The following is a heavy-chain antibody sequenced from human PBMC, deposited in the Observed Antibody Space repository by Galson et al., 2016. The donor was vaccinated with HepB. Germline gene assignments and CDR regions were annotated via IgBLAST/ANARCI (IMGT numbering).Heavy chain of an antibody. D-gene: IGHD6-13*01. CDR3: ARDWSCSF. Sequence: SLILSCAASGFTFSSYALTWVRQAPGKGLEWVSVISGSGDSTYYTDSVKGRFTVSRDNSKNTLYLQMNSLRADDTAVYYCARDWSCSFWGQGTLVTVSS. V-gene: IGHV3-23*01. J-gene: IGHJ4*02. CDR1: GFTFSSYA. CDR2: ISGSGDST.